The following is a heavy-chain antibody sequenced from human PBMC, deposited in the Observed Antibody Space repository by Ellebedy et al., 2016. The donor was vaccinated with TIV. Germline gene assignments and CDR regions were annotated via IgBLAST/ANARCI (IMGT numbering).Heavy chain of an antibody. J-gene: IGHJ5*02. V-gene: IGHV3-53*01. CDR3: ARVGGGSYYYGSGSYSDNWFDP. Sequence: GGSLRLXXAASGFTVSSNYMSWVRQAPGKGLEWVSVIYSGGSTYYADSVKGRFTISRDNSKNTLYLQMNSLRAEDTAVYYCARVGGGSYYYGSGSYSDNWFDPWGQGTLVTVSS. D-gene: IGHD3-10*01. CDR2: IYSGGST. CDR1: GFTVSSNY.